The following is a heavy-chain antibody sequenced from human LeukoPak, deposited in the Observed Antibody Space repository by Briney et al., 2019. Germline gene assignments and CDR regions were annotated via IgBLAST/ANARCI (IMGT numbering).Heavy chain of an antibody. V-gene: IGHV4-39*07. Sequence: SETLSLTCTVSGGSISSSSYYWGWIRQPPGKGLEWIGSIYYSGSTNYNPTLKSRVTISVDTSKNQFSLKLSSVYAADTAVYYCAGTYYYDSSGYYYPGGYWGQGTLVTVSS. D-gene: IGHD3-22*01. CDR1: GGSISSSSYY. CDR3: AGTYYYDSSGYYYPGGY. J-gene: IGHJ4*02. CDR2: IYYSGST.